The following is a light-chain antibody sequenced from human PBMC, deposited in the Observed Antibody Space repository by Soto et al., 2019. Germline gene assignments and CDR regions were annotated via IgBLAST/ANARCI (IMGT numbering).Light chain of an antibody. J-gene: IGLJ2*01. CDR2: EVS. CDR1: SSDVGGYNY. Sequence: QSVLTQPASVSGSPGQSITISCTGTSSDVGGYNYVSWYQQHPGKAPKLMIYEVSNRPSGVSNRFSGSKSGNTASLTISGPQAEDEADYYCSSYTSSSTVVFGGGTKLTV. V-gene: IGLV2-14*01. CDR3: SSYTSSSTVV.